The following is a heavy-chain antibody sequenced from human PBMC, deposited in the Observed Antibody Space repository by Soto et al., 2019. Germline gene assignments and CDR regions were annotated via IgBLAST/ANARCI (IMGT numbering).Heavy chain of an antibody. D-gene: IGHD2-2*01. CDR2: INPDGSAT. J-gene: IGHJ4*02. CDR3: AKDRDIVVVQPYFDY. Sequence: PGGSLRLSCAASGFTFSSYWMHWVRQAPGKGLVWVSRINPDGSATNYADSVKGRFTISRDNSKNTLYLQMNSLRAEDTAVYYCAKDRDIVVVQPYFDYWGQGTLVTVS. CDR1: GFTFSSYW. V-gene: IGHV3-74*01.